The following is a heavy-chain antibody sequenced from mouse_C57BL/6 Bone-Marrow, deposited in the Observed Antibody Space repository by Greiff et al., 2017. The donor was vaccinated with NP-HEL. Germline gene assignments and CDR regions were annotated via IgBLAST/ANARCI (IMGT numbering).Heavy chain of an antibody. CDR1: GYTFTSYW. D-gene: IGHD1-1*01. CDR3: AIVFITTVVATSPYYFDY. CDR2: IHPSDSDT. Sequence: VQLQQSGAELVKPGASVKVSCKASGYTFTSYWMHWVKQRPGQGLEWIGRIHPSDSDTNYNQKFKGKATLTVDKSSSTAYMQLSSLTSEDSAVYYCAIVFITTVVATSPYYFDYWGQGTTLTVSS. J-gene: IGHJ2*01. V-gene: IGHV1-74*01.